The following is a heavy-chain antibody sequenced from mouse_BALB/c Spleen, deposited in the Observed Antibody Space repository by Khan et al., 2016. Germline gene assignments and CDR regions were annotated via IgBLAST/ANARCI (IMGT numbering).Heavy chain of an antibody. CDR1: GFTFSSFG. CDR3: GRGDY. CDR2: ISSGSSAI. Sequence: EVELVESGGGLVQPGGSRKLSCAASGFTFSSFGMHWVRKAPEKGLEWVAFISSGSSAIYYEDTVKGRFTISRDNPKNTLFLQMTSLRSEDTAMYYCGRGDYWGQGTTLTVSS. J-gene: IGHJ2*01. V-gene: IGHV5-17*02.